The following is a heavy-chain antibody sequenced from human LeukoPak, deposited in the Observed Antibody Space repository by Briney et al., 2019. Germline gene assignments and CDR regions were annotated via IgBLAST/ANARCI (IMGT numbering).Heavy chain of an antibody. CDR1: GGSITRYY. D-gene: IGHD2-2*01. V-gene: IGHV4-4*07. CDR2: IYTSGIT. CDR3: ARDSRYCNSISCYGRAGYYGLDV. J-gene: IGHJ6*02. Sequence: PSGTLSHTRTVSGGSITRYYWSWIPQPAGKGLEWIGRIYTSGITNYNPSLKSRVTMSVDTSKNQFSLNLSSVTAADTAVYYCARDSRYCNSISCYGRAGYYGLDVWGQGTTVTVSS.